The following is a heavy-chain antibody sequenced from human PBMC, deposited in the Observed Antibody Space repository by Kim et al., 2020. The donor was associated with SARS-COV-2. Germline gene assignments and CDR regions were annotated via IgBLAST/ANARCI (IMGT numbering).Heavy chain of an antibody. V-gene: IGHV4-59*01. CDR1: GGSISSYY. Sequence: SETLSLTCTVSGGSISSYYWSWIRQPPGKGLEWIGYIYYSGSTNYNPSLKSRVTISVDTSKNQSSLKLSSVTAADTAVYYCARDDRGWIQYTANWYFDLWGRGTLVTVSS. J-gene: IGHJ2*01. D-gene: IGHD5-18*01. CDR3: ARDDRGWIQYTANWYFDL. CDR2: IYYSGST.